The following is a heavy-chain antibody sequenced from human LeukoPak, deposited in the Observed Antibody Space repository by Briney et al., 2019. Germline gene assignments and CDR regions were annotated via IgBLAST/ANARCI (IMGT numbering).Heavy chain of an antibody. V-gene: IGHV1-18*01. CDR2: ISAYNGNT. D-gene: IGHD3-16*01. J-gene: IGHJ6*03. Sequence: GASVKVSCKASGYTFTSYGISWVRQAPGQGLEWMGWISAYNGNTNYAQKLQGRVTMTTDTSTSTAYMELRSLRSDDTAVYYCARVAQPWGDYYYYYMDIWGNGTTVTISS. CDR1: GYTFTSYG. CDR3: ARVAQPWGDYYYYYMDI.